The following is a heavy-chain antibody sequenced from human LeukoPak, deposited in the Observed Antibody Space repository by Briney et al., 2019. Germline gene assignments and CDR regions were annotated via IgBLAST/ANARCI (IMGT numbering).Heavy chain of an antibody. CDR3: ASTDCSGGSCYSDYYYGMDV. CDR1: GGSISSYY. D-gene: IGHD2-15*01. Sequence: PSETLSLTCTVSGGSISSYYWSWIRQPAGKGLEWIGRIYTSGSTNYNPSLKSRVTMSVDTSKNQFSLKLSSVTAADTAVYYCASTDCSGGSCYSDYYYGMDVWGQGTTVTVSS. J-gene: IGHJ6*02. CDR2: IYTSGST. V-gene: IGHV4-4*07.